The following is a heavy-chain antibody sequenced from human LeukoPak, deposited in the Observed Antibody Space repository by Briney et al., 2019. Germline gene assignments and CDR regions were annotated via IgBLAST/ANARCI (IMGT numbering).Heavy chain of an antibody. J-gene: IGHJ6*02. CDR3: AKDAYYDFWSGYYRYYYYGMDV. V-gene: IGHV3-30*18. D-gene: IGHD3-3*01. CDR2: ISYDGSNK. CDR1: GFSFSFYG. Sequence: GGSLRLSCATSGFSFSFYGMHWVRQAPGKGLEWVAVISYDGSNKYYADSVKGRFTISRDNSKNTLYLQMNSLRAEDTAVYYCAKDAYYDFWSGYYRYYYYGMDVWGQGTTVTVSS.